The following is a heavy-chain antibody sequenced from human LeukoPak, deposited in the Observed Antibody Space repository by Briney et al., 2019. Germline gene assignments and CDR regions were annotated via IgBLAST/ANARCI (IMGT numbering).Heavy chain of an antibody. CDR2: ISGSGGST. CDR1: GFTFSSYA. V-gene: IGHV3-23*01. D-gene: IGHD2-15*01. J-gene: IGHJ6*02. Sequence: GGSLRLSCAASGFTFSSYAMSWVRQAPGKGLEWVSAISGSGGSTYYADSVKGRFTISRDNSKNTLYLQMNSLRAEDTAVYYCAKGSEPCSGGSCYSWAGDYYYYGMDVWGQGTTVTVSS. CDR3: AKGSEPCSGGSCYSWAGDYYYYGMDV.